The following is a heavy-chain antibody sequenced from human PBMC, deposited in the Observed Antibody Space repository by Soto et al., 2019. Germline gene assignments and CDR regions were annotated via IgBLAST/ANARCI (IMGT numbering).Heavy chain of an antibody. CDR2: IIPIFGTA. CDR3: ARQKIFGVVTWYVWGGMDV. CDR1: GGTFSSYA. Sequence: GASVKVSCKASGGTFSSYAISWVRQAPGQGLEWMGGIIPIFGTANYAQKFQGRVTITADKSTSTAYMELSSLRSEDTAVYYCARQKIFGVVTWYVWGGMDVWGQGTTVTVSS. D-gene: IGHD3-3*01. J-gene: IGHJ6*02. V-gene: IGHV1-69*06.